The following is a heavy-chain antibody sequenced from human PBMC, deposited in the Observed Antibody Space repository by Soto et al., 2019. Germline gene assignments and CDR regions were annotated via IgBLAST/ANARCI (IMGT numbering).Heavy chain of an antibody. CDR2: ISAYNGNT. CDR3: ARDQPGVAAAGTFDY. D-gene: IGHD6-13*01. J-gene: IGHJ4*02. V-gene: IGHV1-18*01. Sequence: ASVKVSCKASGYTFTSYGISWVRQAPGQGLEWMGWISAYNGNTIYAQKLQGRVTMTTDTSTSTAYMELSSLRSDDTAVYYCARDQPGVAAAGTFDYWGQGTLVTVSS. CDR1: GYTFTSYG.